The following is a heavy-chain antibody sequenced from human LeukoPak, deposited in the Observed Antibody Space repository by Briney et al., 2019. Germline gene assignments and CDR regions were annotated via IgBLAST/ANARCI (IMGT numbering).Heavy chain of an antibody. D-gene: IGHD3-3*01. J-gene: IGHJ6*03. CDR1: GYSISSGYY. Sequence: PSETLSLTCTVSGYSISSGYYWGWIRQPPGKGLEWIGSIYHSGSTYYNPSLKSRVTISVDTSKNQFSLKLSSVTAADTAVYYCARTKRTAIFGVVIASYMDVWGKGTTVTVSS. CDR2: IYHSGST. CDR3: ARTKRTAIFGVVIASYMDV. V-gene: IGHV4-38-2*02.